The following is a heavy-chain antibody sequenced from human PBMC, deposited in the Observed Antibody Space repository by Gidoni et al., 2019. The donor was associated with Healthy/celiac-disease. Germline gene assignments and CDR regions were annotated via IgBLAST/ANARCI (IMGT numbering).Heavy chain of an antibody. CDR1: GFTFSSYA. J-gene: IGHJ4*02. V-gene: IGHV3-23*01. CDR3: AKTGDYDFWSGYYLDY. D-gene: IGHD3-3*01. CDR2: ISGSGGST. Sequence: EVQLLESGGGLVQPGGSLRLSCAASGFTFSSYAMSWVRQAPGKGLEWVTAISGSGGSTYYADSVKGRFTISRDNSKNTLYLQMNSLRAEDTAVYYCAKTGDYDFWSGYYLDYWGQGTLVTVSS.